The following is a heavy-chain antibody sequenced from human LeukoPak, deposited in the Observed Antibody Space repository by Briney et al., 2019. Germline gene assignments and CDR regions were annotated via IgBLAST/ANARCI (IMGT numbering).Heavy chain of an antibody. CDR3: VRLGCSGGSCYSFDS. CDR1: GGSISSRIYY. CDR2: MHYSGST. Sequence: SETLSHTCTVSGGSISSRIYYWGWVRQPPGKGLEWIGSMHYSGSTNYKPSLKSRVTIYVDMSKNQLSLKLTSVTAADTAVYYCVRLGCSGGSCYSFDSWGQGTLVTVSS. J-gene: IGHJ4*02. V-gene: IGHV4-39*01. D-gene: IGHD2-15*01.